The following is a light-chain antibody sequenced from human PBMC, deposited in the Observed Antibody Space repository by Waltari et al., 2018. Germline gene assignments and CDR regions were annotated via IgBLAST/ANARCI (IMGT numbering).Light chain of an antibody. CDR1: RHFMTY. CDR3: QQRSIWPYT. CDR2: DAS. J-gene: IGKJ2*01. V-gene: IGKV3-11*01. Sequence: TLPCRASRHFMTYLGWYQQKPGQAPRLLLCDASSRATGIPARFRGTGSGTDFTLTVSDLEPEDFGIYYCQQRSIWPYTFGQGTRLEIK.